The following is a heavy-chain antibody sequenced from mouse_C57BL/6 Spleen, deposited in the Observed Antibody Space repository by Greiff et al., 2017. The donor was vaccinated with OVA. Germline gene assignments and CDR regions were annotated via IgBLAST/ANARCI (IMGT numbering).Heavy chain of an antibody. Sequence: EVQLVESGGDLVKPGGSLKLSCAASGFTFSSYGMSWVRQTPDKRLEWVAHISSGGSYTYYTASVKGRFTISRDNAKNTLYLQMSSLKSEDTAMYYCARSWDYWGQGTTRTVSS. J-gene: IGHJ2*01. CDR3: ARSWDY. V-gene: IGHV5-6*01. CDR1: GFTFSSYG. CDR2: ISSGGSYT.